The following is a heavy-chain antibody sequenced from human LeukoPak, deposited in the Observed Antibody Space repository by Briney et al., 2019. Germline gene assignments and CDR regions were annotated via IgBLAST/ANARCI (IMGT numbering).Heavy chain of an antibody. J-gene: IGHJ3*02. Sequence: GGSLRLSCAASGFTFNNHAMSWVRQAPGKGLEWVSAISGSGVSTYYADSVKGRFTISRDNSKNTLYLQMNSLRAEDTAVYFCAKDRSDYGGYPPGAFDIWGQGAMVTVSS. CDR3: AKDRSDYGGYPPGAFDI. V-gene: IGHV3-23*01. D-gene: IGHD4-17*01. CDR2: ISGSGVST. CDR1: GFTFNNHA.